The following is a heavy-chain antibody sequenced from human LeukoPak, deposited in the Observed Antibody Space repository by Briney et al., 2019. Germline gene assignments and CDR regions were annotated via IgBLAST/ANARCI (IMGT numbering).Heavy chain of an antibody. J-gene: IGHJ4*02. CDR3: AKVRVVTRRYFDY. CDR1: GFTFSNFW. CDR2: ISGSGGST. D-gene: IGHD4-23*01. Sequence: GGSLRLSCAASGFTFSNFWMSWVRQAPGKGLEWVSAISGSGGSTYYADSVKGRFTISRDNSKNTLYLQMNSLRAEDTAVYYCAKVRVVTRRYFDYWGQGTLVTVSS. V-gene: IGHV3-23*01.